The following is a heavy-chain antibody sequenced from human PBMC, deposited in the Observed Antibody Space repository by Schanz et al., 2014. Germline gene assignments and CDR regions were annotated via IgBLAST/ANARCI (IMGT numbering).Heavy chain of an antibody. V-gene: IGHV3-7*01. CDR2: IKKDGSEK. J-gene: IGHJ4*02. CDR3: ARGTPFLCDY. D-gene: IGHD3-16*01. Sequence: EVQLVESGGGLVQPGRSLRLSCAASGFSFVDAWMSWVRQAPGRGLEWVATIKKDGSEKYNVDAVKGRFTISRDNAENSLYLQMSSLRAEDTAVYYCARGTPFLCDYWGQGTLVTVSS. CDR1: GFSFVDAW.